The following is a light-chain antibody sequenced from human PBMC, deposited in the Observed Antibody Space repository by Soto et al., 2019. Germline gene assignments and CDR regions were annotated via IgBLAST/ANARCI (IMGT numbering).Light chain of an antibody. J-gene: IGLJ1*01. V-gene: IGLV2-23*01. CDR1: SSDVGGYNL. CDR2: HGS. CDR3: CSYASRRPNYV. Sequence: QSVLTQPASVSGSPGQPITISCTGTSSDVGGYNLVSWYQQHPGKAPKLIIYHGSKRPSGVSVRFSGSKSGNTASLAISGLQAEDEADYYCCSYASRRPNYVFGPGTKLPVL.